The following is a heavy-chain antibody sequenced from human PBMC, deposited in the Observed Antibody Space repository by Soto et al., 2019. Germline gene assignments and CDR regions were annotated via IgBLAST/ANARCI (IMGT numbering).Heavy chain of an antibody. CDR3: ARGRGGDYFRDIDY. D-gene: IGHD4-17*01. CDR1: GGSFSGYY. CDR2: INHSGST. Sequence: SETLSLTCAVYGGSFSGYYWSWIRQPPGKGLEWIGEINHSGSTNYNPSLKSRVTISVDTSKNQFSLKLSSVTAADTAVYYCARGRGGDYFRDIDYWGQGTLVTVSS. V-gene: IGHV4-34*01. J-gene: IGHJ4*02.